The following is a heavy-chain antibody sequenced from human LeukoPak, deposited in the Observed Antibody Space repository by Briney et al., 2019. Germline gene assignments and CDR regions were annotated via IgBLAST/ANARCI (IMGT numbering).Heavy chain of an antibody. V-gene: IGHV4-59*01. CDR3: ARDSSGYAQLDY. D-gene: IGHD3-22*01. CDR1: GGSISSYY. Sequence: SETLSLTCTVSGGSISSYYWSWIRQPPGKGLEWIGYIYYSGSTNYNPSLKSRVTISVDTSKNQFSLKLSSVTAADTAVYYCARDSSGYAQLDYWGQGTLVTVSS. J-gene: IGHJ4*02. CDR2: IYYSGST.